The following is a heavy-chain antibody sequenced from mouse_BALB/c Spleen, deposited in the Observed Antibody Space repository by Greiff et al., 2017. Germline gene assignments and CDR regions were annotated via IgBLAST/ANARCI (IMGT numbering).Heavy chain of an antibody. CDR1: GYAFTNYL. V-gene: IGHV1-54*01. CDR3: ARLGPHWYFDV. J-gene: IGHJ1*01. D-gene: IGHD4-1*01. CDR2: INPGSGGT. Sequence: VQLQQSGAELVRPGTSVKVSCKASGYAFTNYLIEWVKQRPGQGLEWIGVINPGSGGTNYNEKFKGKATLTADKSSSTAYMQLSSLTSDDSAVYFCARLGPHWYFDVWGAGTTVTVSS.